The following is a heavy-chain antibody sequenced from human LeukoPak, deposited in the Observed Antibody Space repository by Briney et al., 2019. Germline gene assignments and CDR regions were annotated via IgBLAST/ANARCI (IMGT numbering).Heavy chain of an antibody. CDR3: ARRYSSSWYFDY. CDR2: IYSSGST. D-gene: IGHD6-13*01. J-gene: IGHJ4*02. Sequence: SETLSLTCTVAGGSISSYFWSWIRRPPGKGLEWMGYIYSSGSTNYNPSLKSRVTISLDTSKNQFSLKLSSVTAADTAVYYCARRYSSSWYFDYWGQGTLVTVSS. V-gene: IGHV4-59*08. CDR1: GGSISSYF.